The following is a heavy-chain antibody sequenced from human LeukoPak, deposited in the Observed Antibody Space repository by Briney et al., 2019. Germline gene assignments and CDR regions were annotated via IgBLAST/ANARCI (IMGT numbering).Heavy chain of an antibody. V-gene: IGHV3-21*01. J-gene: IGHJ5*01. CDR1: GFTFSDYD. CDR3: GRAFPPLRISAAGDS. D-gene: IGHD6-25*01. CDR2: ISGRSSNI. Sequence: GGSLRLSCTASGFTFSDYDMNWVRQAPGKGLEYVSSISGRSSNIYYGDSVKGRFAISRDNAKNSLYLQMNSLRAEDTAVYYCGRAFPPLRISAAGDSWGQGTLVTVSS.